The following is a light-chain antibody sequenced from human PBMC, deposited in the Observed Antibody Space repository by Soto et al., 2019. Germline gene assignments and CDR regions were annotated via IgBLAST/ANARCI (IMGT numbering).Light chain of an antibody. J-gene: IGLJ3*02. CDR1: SSDVGGYNY. CDR2: EVS. CDR3: SSYTSSSTWV. Sequence: SVLTQPASVSESPGQSITISCTGTSSDVGGYNYVSWYQQHPGKAPKLMIYEVSNRPSGVSNRFSGSKSGNTASLTISGLQAEDEADYYCSSYTSSSTWVFGGGTKVTVL. V-gene: IGLV2-14*01.